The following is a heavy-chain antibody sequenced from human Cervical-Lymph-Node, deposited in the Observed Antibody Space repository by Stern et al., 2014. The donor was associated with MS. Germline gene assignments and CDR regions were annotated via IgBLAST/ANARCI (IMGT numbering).Heavy chain of an antibody. CDR1: GYTFSNFW. D-gene: IGHD3-22*01. CDR3: VRRHDSAGYDTFDL. V-gene: IGHV5-51*01. J-gene: IGHJ3*01. Sequence: EVQLVQSGAEVKKPGESLKISCRTSGYTFSNFWIGWVRQMPGKGLEWMGAIYPADSDTTYSPSFQGQVTISADESISTAYLQWRSLKASDTAMYYCVRRHDSAGYDTFDLWGQGTMLIVSS. CDR2: IYPADSDT.